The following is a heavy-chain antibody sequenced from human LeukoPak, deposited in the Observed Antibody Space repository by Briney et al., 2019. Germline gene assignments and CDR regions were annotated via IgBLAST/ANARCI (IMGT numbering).Heavy chain of an antibody. CDR2: ISSSSSYI. V-gene: IGHV3-21*01. CDR3: ARDGYCSGGSCYS. D-gene: IGHD2-15*01. Sequence: GGSLRLSCAASGFTFSSYSMNWVRQAPGKGLEWVSSISSSSSYIYYADSVKGRFTISRDNAKNSLYLQMNSLRAEDTAVYFCARDGYCSGGSCYSWVQRTLVTVSS. CDR1: GFTFSSYS. J-gene: IGHJ4*02.